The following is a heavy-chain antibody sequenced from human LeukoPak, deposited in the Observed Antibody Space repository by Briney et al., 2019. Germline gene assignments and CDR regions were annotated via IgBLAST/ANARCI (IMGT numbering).Heavy chain of an antibody. J-gene: IGHJ4*02. CDR3: AKDLSFVRLPTNFDY. V-gene: IGHV3-33*05. CDR2: IANDGKTT. Sequence: PGGSLRLSCAASGFTFSSYGTHWVRQAPGKGLEWVAVIANDGKTTYYADSVKGRFTISRDNSKNTLYLQMNSLRAEDTAVYYCAKDLSFVRLPTNFDYWGQGTLVTVSS. CDR1: GFTFSSYG. D-gene: IGHD6-25*01.